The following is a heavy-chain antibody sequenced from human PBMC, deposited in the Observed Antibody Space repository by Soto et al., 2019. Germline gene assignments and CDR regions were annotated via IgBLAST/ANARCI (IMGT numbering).Heavy chain of an antibody. CDR3: TRGINDNGWYFGY. D-gene: IGHD6-19*01. J-gene: IGHJ4*02. Sequence: PGGSLRLSCAASGFTFGIYAMSWVRQAPGKGLEWVGFITSKAYGGTTQYAASVKGRFTISRDDSKGIAYLQMNSLKTEDTAVYYCTRGINDNGWYFGYWGQGTLVTVSS. CDR1: GFTFGIYA. V-gene: IGHV3-49*04. CDR2: ITSKAYGGTT.